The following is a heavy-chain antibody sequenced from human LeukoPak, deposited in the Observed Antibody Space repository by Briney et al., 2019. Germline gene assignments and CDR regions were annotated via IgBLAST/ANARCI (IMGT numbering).Heavy chain of an antibody. CDR1: GFTFSSYG. Sequence: GGSLRLSSAASGFTFSSYGMHWVRQAPGKGPEWVAHINSADNVEYYTDSVRGRFTMSRDNAKDLLYLQMNSLRDEDTAVYYCARDTVNGPFVISLDLWGQGVLVTVSS. V-gene: IGHV3-48*03. CDR2: INSADNVE. D-gene: IGHD2-8*01. CDR3: ARDTVNGPFVISLDL. J-gene: IGHJ5*02.